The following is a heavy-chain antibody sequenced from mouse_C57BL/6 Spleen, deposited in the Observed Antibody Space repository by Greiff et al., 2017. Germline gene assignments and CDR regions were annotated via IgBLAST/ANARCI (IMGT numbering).Heavy chain of an antibody. V-gene: IGHV5-12*01. J-gene: IGHJ2*01. CDR2: ISNGGGST. CDR1: GFTFSDYY. D-gene: IGHD6-1*01. Sequence: EVQLVESGGGLVQPGGSLKLSCAASGFTFSDYYMYWVRQTPEKRLEWVAYISNGGGSTYYPDTVKGRFTISRDNAKNTLYLQMSRLKSEDTAMYYCARHSRGYFDYWGQGTTLTVSS. CDR3: ARHSRGYFDY.